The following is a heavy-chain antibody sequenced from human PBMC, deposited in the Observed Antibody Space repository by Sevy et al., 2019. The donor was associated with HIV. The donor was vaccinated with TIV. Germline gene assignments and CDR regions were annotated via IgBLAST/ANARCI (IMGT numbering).Heavy chain of an antibody. D-gene: IGHD3-10*01. CDR1: GYTFTSYG. J-gene: IGHJ6*02. V-gene: IGHV1-18*01. CDR2: ISAYNGNK. CDR3: ARVGQSSGSIPLTYYYYGMDV. Sequence: ASVKVSCKASGYTFTSYGISWVRQAPGQGLEWMGWISAYNGNKNYAQKFQGRVTMTTDTSTSTAYMELRSLRSDDTAVYYCARVGQSSGSIPLTYYYYGMDVWGQGTTVTVSS.